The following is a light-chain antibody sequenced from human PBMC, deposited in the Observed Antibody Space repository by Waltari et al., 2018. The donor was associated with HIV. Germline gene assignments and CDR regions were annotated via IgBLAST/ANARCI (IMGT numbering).Light chain of an antibody. V-gene: IGKV3D-15*03. CDR3: HQYNDWPRCT. CDR1: QNIGSY. J-gene: IGKJ2*02. Sequence: TQSPVTLSVSPGDRVTLSCRASQNIGSYLAWYQQKTDQPPTLLVYGASIRTTGIPARFSGSGSETDFNLIIDDLHPDDWAVYYCHQYNDWPRCTFGQGTKVEIK. CDR2: GAS.